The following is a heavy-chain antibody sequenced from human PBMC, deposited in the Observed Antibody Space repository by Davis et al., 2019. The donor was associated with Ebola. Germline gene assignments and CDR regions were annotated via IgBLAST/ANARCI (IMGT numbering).Heavy chain of an antibody. CDR1: GFTFNYYA. V-gene: IGHV3-23*01. CDR2: IGGGGDDT. D-gene: IGHD3-10*01. Sequence: GESLKISCAASGFTFNYYAMSWVRQAPGKGLEWVSLIGGGGDDTYYPDSVKGRFTISRDNSKNMLFLQMNSLRAEDTAVYYRAKDSRGYNKPFDYWGQGTLVTVSS. CDR3: AKDSRGYNKPFDY. J-gene: IGHJ4*02.